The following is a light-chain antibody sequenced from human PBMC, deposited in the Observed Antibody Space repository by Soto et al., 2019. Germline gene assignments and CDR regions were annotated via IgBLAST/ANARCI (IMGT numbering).Light chain of an antibody. J-gene: IGKJ1*01. CDR2: LGS. CDR3: MQALQTPWT. CDR1: QSLLHSNGYNY. Sequence: DIVMTQSPLSLPVTPGEPASISCRSSQSLLHSNGYNYLDWYLQKPGQSPQLLISLGSHRASGVHDRFSGSASGTDFTLKITRVEAEDVGVYYCMQALQTPWTFGQGTKVEIK. V-gene: IGKV2-28*01.